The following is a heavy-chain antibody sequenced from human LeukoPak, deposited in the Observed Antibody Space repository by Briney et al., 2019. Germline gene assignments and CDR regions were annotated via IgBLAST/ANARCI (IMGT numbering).Heavy chain of an antibody. V-gene: IGHV3-7*01. CDR1: GFTFSSYW. D-gene: IGHD3-3*01. J-gene: IGHJ4*02. Sequence: GGSLRLSCATSGFTFSSYWMSSVRQAPGKGLEWVANIKQDGREKYYVASVKGGFKISRDNAKNALYLQMNCVRAEDTGVYFCARDLYDFWSCSETGTFDYGGQGNRDTVSS. CDR2: IKQDGREK. CDR3: ARDLYDFWSCSETGTFDY.